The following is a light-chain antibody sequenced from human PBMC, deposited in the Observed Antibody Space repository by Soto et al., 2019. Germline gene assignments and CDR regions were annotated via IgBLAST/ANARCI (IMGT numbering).Light chain of an antibody. CDR2: DVS. CDR3: CSYVGRNTYV. Sequence: QSALTQPRSASGSPGQSITISCTGTSSDVGGYNYVSWYQQHPAKAPKLIIFDVSKRPSGVPNRFSGSKSGNTAYLTISGLRAEDEADYYCCSYVGRNTYVFGTGTKLTVL. V-gene: IGLV2-11*01. CDR1: SSDVGGYNY. J-gene: IGLJ1*01.